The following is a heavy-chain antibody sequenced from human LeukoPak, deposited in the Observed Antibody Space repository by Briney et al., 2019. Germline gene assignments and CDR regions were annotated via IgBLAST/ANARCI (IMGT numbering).Heavy chain of an antibody. V-gene: IGHV3-66*01. J-gene: IGHJ4*02. CDR2: IYSGGST. CDR3: VAYYDILTGYKY. CDR1: GFTFVNYG. D-gene: IGHD3-9*01. Sequence: GGSLRLSCTASGFTFVNYGMSWVRQVPGKGLEWVSVIYSGGSTYYADSVKGRFTISRDNSKNTLYLQMNSLRAEDTAVYYCVAYYDILTGYKYWGQGTLVTVSS.